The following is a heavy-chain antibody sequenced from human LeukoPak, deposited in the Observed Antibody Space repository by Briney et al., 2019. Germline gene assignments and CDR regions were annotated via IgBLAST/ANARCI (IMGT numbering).Heavy chain of an antibody. CDR3: ARDNIAVAGTTLDY. Sequence: TGGSLRLSCAASGFTFSSYGMHWVRQAPGKGLEWVAFIRYDGSNKYYADSVKGRFTISRDNSKNTLYLQMNSLRAEDTAVYYCARDNIAVAGTTLDYWGQGTLVTVSS. CDR2: IRYDGSNK. CDR1: GFTFSSYG. J-gene: IGHJ4*02. V-gene: IGHV3-30*02. D-gene: IGHD6-19*01.